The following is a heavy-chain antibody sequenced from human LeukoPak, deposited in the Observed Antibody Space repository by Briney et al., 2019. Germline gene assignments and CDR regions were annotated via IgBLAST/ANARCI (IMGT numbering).Heavy chain of an antibody. J-gene: IGHJ4*02. CDR2: ISVYNT. V-gene: IGHV1-18*01. CDR3: ARDLGGSYCFDC. D-gene: IGHD1-26*01. CDR1: GYTFTSFG. Sequence: SVKVSCKASGYTFTSFGISWVRQAPGQGLEWMGWISVYNTYYSQKLQGRVTVTADTSTSTAYMELRSLRSDDTAVYYCARDLGGSYCFDCWGQGTLVTVSS.